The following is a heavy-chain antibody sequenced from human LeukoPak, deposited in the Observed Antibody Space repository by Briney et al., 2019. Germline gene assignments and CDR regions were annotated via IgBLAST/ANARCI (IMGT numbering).Heavy chain of an antibody. CDR3: ASLYDSSGSFDY. Sequence: PSETLSLTCIVSGGSISTYYWSWVRQLPGKGLEWMAYIYYSGSANYNPSLKSRVTIPLDTSKNQFSLKLSSVTAADTAVYYCASLYDSSGSFDYWGQGTLVTVSS. V-gene: IGHV4-59*08. CDR1: GGSISTYY. CDR2: IYYSGSA. D-gene: IGHD3-22*01. J-gene: IGHJ4*02.